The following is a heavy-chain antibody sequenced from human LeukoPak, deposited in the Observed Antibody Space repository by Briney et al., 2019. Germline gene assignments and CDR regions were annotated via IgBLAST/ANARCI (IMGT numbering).Heavy chain of an antibody. V-gene: IGHV3-53*01. CDR1: GFTVSSNY. Sequence: GGSLRLTCAASGFTVSSNYMSWVRQAPGKGLEWVSVIYSGGGTYYADSVKGRFTISRDNSKNTLYLQMNSLRAEDTAVYYCARDGAGGAPILYWGQGTLVTVSS. D-gene: IGHD3-16*01. J-gene: IGHJ4*02. CDR3: ARDGAGGAPILY. CDR2: IYSGGGT.